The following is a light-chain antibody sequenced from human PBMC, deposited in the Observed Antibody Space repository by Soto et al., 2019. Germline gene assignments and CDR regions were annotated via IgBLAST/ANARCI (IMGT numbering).Light chain of an antibody. V-gene: IGKV3-20*01. CDR1: QSVSSN. CDR3: QQYGSSPLT. J-gene: IGKJ4*01. CDR2: GAS. Sequence: EIVMTESPAPLSVSPGEIAPLYCRASQSVSSNLAWYQQNTGQAPRLLIYGASSRATGIPDRFSGSGSGTDFTLTIRRLENEELAVYYCQQYGSSPLTFGGG.